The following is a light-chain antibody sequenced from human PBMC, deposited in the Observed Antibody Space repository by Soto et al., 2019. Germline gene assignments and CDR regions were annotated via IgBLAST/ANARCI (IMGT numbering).Light chain of an antibody. Sequence: DIQMTQSPSSLSASVGDRVTITCRVSQGISNYLAWYQQKPGKVPKLLIYAASTLQSGVPSRFSGSGSGTDFTLTVSSLQPEDVATYYCQKYNSAPPTFGGGTKVEIK. V-gene: IGKV1-27*01. J-gene: IGKJ4*01. CDR1: QGISNY. CDR3: QKYNSAPPT. CDR2: AAS.